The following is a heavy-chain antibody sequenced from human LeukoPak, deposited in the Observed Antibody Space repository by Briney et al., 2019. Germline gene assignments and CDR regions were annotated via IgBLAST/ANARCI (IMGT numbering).Heavy chain of an antibody. J-gene: IGHJ4*02. CDR3: ARGEGYCSSTSCYVPDY. Sequence: ASVKVSCKASGGTFSSYAISWVRQAPGQGLEWMGWISAYNGNTNYAQKLQGRVTMTTDTSTSTAYMELRSLRSDDTAVYYCARGEGYCSSTSCYVPDYWGQGTLVTVSS. CDR2: ISAYNGNT. V-gene: IGHV1-18*01. CDR1: GGTFSSYA. D-gene: IGHD2-2*01.